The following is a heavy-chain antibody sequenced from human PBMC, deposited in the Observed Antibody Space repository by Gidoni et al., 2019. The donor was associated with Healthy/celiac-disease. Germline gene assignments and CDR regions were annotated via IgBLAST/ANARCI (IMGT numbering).Heavy chain of an antibody. CDR2: ISGSGGST. CDR3: AKDVVSGYYYMDV. Sequence: EVQLLESGGGLVQPGGSLRLSCAASGFTFSSYAMSWVRQAPGKGLEWVSAISGSGGSTYYADSVKGRFTTSRDNSKNTLYLQMNSLRAEDTAVYYCAKDVVSGYYYMDVWGKGTTVTVSS. V-gene: IGHV3-23*01. D-gene: IGHD2-2*01. CDR1: GFTFSSYA. J-gene: IGHJ6*03.